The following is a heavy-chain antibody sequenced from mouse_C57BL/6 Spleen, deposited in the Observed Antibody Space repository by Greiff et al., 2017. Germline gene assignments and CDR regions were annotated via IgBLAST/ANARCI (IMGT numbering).Heavy chain of an antibody. CDR2: INPSNGGT. Sequence: LQESGTELVKPGASVKLSCKASGYTFTSYWMHWVKQRPGQGLEWIGNINPSNGGTNYNEKFKSKATLTVDKSSSTAYMQLSSLTSEDSAVYYCARSPSKGYLYWYFDVWGTGTTVTVSS. J-gene: IGHJ1*03. CDR1: GYTFTSYW. CDR3: ARSPSKGYLYWYFDV. D-gene: IGHD5-1*01. V-gene: IGHV1-53*01.